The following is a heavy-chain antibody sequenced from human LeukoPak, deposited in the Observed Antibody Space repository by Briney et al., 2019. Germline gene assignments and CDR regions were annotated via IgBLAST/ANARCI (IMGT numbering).Heavy chain of an antibody. Sequence: GGSLRLSCAASGFTFSSYAMSWVRQAPGKGLEWVSVISGLGGSTYYADSVKGRFAISGDNSKNTLWLQMNSLRADDTAIYYCARDVEARISAAGTFDYWGQGSLVTVSS. CDR2: ISGLGGST. CDR1: GFTFSSYA. J-gene: IGHJ4*02. D-gene: IGHD6-13*01. CDR3: ARDVEARISAAGTFDY. V-gene: IGHV3-23*01.